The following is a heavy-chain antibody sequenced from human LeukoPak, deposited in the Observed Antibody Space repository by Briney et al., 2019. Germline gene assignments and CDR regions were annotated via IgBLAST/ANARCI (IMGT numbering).Heavy chain of an antibody. Sequence: PGGSLRLSCAASGFTFSSYGMHWVRQAPGKGLEWVAVIWYDGSNKYYADSVKGRFTISRDNSKNTLYLQMNNLRAEDTAVYYCAKDLYYYDSSGYYLSLDYWGQGTLVTVSS. D-gene: IGHD3-22*01. V-gene: IGHV3-33*06. CDR2: IWYDGSNK. J-gene: IGHJ4*02. CDR3: AKDLYYYDSSGYYLSLDY. CDR1: GFTFSSYG.